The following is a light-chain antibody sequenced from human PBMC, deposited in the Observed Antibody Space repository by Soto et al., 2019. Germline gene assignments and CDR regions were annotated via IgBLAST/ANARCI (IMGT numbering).Light chain of an antibody. V-gene: IGLV2-14*03. CDR2: DVS. Sequence: QSALTQPASVSGSPGQSITISCTGTSSDVGGYNYVSWYQQHPGKAPKLMLYDVSNRPSGVSNRFSGSKSGNSASLTISGLQAEDEADYYCSSYASSSTYVFGTGTKVPVL. J-gene: IGLJ1*01. CDR1: SSDVGGYNY. CDR3: SSYASSSTYV.